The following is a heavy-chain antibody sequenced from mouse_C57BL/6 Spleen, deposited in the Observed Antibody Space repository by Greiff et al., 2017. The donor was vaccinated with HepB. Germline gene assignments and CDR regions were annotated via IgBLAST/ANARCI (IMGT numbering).Heavy chain of an antibody. J-gene: IGHJ2*01. CDR1: GYTFTDYN. D-gene: IGHD2-3*01. CDR2: INPNNGGT. V-gene: IGHV1-22*01. CDR3: ARTDLYDGYYVFYYFDY. Sequence: EVQLQQSGPELVKPGASVKMSCKASGYTFTDYNMHWVKQSHGKSLEWIGYINPNNGGTSYNQKFKGKATLTVNKSYSTAYMELRSLTSEDSAVYYCARTDLYDGYYVFYYFDYWGQGTTLTVSS.